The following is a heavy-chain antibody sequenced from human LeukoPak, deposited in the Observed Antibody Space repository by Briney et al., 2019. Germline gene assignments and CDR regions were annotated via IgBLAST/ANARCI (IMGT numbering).Heavy chain of an antibody. V-gene: IGHV3-66*01. CDR1: GFTVSSYY. CDR2: MYSGGST. CDR3: ARGKYSHQY. D-gene: IGHD2-21*01. Sequence: GGSLRLSCAASGFTVSSYYTTWVRQAPGKGLEWVSVMYSGGSTYYADSVKGRVAISRDNSQNTVFLQMNSVRVEDTAVYYCARGKYSHQYWGQGTLVTVSS. J-gene: IGHJ4*02.